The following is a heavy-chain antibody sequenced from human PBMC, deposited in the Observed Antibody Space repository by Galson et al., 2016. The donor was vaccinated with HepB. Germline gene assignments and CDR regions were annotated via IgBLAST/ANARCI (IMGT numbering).Heavy chain of an antibody. J-gene: IGHJ4*01. CDR1: GFIFSHFG. CDR3: AGDTGGGGYNPQH. CDR2: IWFDGTTE. V-gene: IGHV3-33*01. D-gene: IGHD1-1*01. Sequence: SLRLSCAASGFIFSHFGMHWVRQAPGQGLEWVALIWFDGTTEYYADSVKGRFTVSRDNSKNTLYLQMNRLRVDDPAVYYWAGDTGGGGYNPQHWGLGTLVTVSS.